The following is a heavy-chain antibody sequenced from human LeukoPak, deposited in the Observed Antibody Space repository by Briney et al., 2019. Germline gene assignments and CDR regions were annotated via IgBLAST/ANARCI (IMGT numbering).Heavy chain of an antibody. D-gene: IGHD3-22*01. Sequence: SETLSLTCTVSGGSISSYYWSWIRQPPGKGLEWIGYIYYSGSTNYNPSLKSRVTISVDTSKNQFSLKLSSVTAADTAVYYCARLTGPYCYDSSGYSDYWGQGTLVTVSS. V-gene: IGHV4-59*08. CDR1: GGSISSYY. CDR2: IYYSGST. J-gene: IGHJ4*02. CDR3: ARLTGPYCYDSSGYSDY.